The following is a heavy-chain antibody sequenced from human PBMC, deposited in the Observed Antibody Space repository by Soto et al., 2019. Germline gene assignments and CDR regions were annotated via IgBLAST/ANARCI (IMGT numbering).Heavy chain of an antibody. CDR1: GGSISSGDYY. Sequence: SETPSLTCIVSGGSISSGDYYWSWIRHPPGKGLEWIGYIYYSGSTYYNPSLKSRVTISVDTSKNQFSLKLSSVTAADTAVYYCARAGELVPAAQWGQGTLVTVSS. V-gene: IGHV4-30-4*01. CDR3: ARAGELVPAAQ. J-gene: IGHJ4*02. D-gene: IGHD2-2*01. CDR2: IYYSGST.